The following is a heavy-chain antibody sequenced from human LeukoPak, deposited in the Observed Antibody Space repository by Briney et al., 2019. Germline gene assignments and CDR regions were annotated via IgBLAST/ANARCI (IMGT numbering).Heavy chain of an antibody. CDR1: GGSISSGGYY. V-gene: IGHV4-31*03. J-gene: IGHJ4*02. CDR3: AREGGTDSDYYFDY. Sequence: KPSETLSLTCTVSGGSISSGGYYWSWIRQHPGKGLEWIGYIYYSGSTYYNPSLKSRVTISVDTSKNQFSLKLSSVTAADTAVYYCAREGGTDSDYYFDYWGQGTLVTVSS. CDR2: IYYSGST. D-gene: IGHD1-14*01.